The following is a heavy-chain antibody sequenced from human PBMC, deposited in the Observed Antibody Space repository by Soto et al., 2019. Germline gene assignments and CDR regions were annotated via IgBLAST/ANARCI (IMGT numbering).Heavy chain of an antibody. CDR3: ARGVLY. CDR2: IFYSGTT. D-gene: IGHD1-1*01. V-gene: IGHV4-31*03. CDR1: GGSISSGGYF. J-gene: IGHJ4*02. Sequence: QVQLQESGPGLVKPSQTLSLTCTVSGGSISSGGYFWSWIRQPPGKGLEWIGNIFYSGTTYYNPSLKSRVTLSVDTSKYHFSLKLSSVTAADTAVYFCARGVLYWGQGTLVTVSS.